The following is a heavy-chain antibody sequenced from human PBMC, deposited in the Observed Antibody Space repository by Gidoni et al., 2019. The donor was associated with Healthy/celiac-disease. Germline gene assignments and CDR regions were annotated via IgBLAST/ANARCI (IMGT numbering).Heavy chain of an antibody. D-gene: IGHD3-10*01. Sequence: EVQLVQSGAEVKQPGESLKISCMGSLYSFTSYWIGWVRQMPGKGLEWMGIIYPGDSDTRYSPSFQGQVTISADKSISTAYLQWSSLKASDTAMYYCARLGSNHYYYYGMDVWGQGTTVTVSS. J-gene: IGHJ6*02. V-gene: IGHV5-51*01. CDR1: LYSFTSYW. CDR2: IYPGDSDT. CDR3: ARLGSNHYYYYGMDV.